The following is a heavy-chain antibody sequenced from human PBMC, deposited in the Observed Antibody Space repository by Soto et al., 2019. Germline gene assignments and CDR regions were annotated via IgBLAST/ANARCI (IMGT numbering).Heavy chain of an antibody. CDR2: INHSGST. CDR3: ARGIVVVPAAKHNWFDP. D-gene: IGHD2-2*01. V-gene: IGHV4-34*01. CDR1: GGSFSGYY. Sequence: SETLSLTCAVYGGSFSGYYWRWIRQPPGKGLEWIGEINHSGSTNYNPSLKSRGTISVDTSKNQFSLKLSSVTAADTAVYYCARGIVVVPAAKHNWFDPWGQGTLVTVS. J-gene: IGHJ5*02.